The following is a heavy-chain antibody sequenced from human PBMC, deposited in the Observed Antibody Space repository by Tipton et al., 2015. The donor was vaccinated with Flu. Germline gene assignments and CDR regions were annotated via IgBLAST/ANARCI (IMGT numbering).Heavy chain of an antibody. CDR3: ARVDRGVNDY. V-gene: IGHV4-59*01. CDR2: IFHSGVT. CDR1: GASISDYY. D-gene: IGHD3-10*01. J-gene: IGHJ4*02. Sequence: TLSLTCTVSGASISDYYWNWIRQSPGKGLEWIGYIFHSGVTNYGPSLKSRATISMDTSKSQVSLKMRSVTAADTAMCYCARVDRGVNDYWGQGALVTVSS.